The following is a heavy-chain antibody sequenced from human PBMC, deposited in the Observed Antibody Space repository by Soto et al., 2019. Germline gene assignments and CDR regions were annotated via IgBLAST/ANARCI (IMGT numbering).Heavy chain of an antibody. D-gene: IGHD1-7*01. V-gene: IGHV4-4*07. J-gene: IGHJ4*02. CDR3: ARESGENWSYEAY. CDR1: RDSISSYP. Sequence: SETPSLTCAVSRDSISSYPWNWVRQTAGRGLEWIGRVYPSGHTQYRSSFETRVTVSVDMSTNQFFLELRSVTAADTAVYYCARESGENWSYEAYWGQGTQVTVSS. CDR2: VYPSGHT.